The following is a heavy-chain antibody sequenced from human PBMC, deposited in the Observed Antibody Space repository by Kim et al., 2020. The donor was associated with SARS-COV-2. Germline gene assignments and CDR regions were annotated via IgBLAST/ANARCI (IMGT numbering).Heavy chain of an antibody. V-gene: IGHV3-49*03. CDR2: IRSKAYGGTT. D-gene: IGHD3-3*01. Sequence: GGSLRLSCTASGFTFGDYAMSWFRQAPGKGLEWVGFIRSKAYGGTTEYAASVKGRFTISRDDSKSITYLQMNSLKTEDTAVYYCTTFHYYFWSGYFGDYWGQGTLVTVSS. CDR1: GFTFGDYA. CDR3: TTFHYYFWSGYFGDY. J-gene: IGHJ4*02.